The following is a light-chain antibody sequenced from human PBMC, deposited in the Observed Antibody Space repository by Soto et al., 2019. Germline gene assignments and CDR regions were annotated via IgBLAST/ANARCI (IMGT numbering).Light chain of an antibody. J-gene: IGKJ1*01. Sequence: DVQMTQSPAALSGSVGDRVTITFLASQSISSWLAWYQQKPGKAPKLLIYKASSLESGVPSRFSGSGSGTEFTLTISNLQPDDFATYYCHQYDSYPWTFGQGTKVDIK. V-gene: IGKV1-5*03. CDR1: QSISSW. CDR3: HQYDSYPWT. CDR2: KAS.